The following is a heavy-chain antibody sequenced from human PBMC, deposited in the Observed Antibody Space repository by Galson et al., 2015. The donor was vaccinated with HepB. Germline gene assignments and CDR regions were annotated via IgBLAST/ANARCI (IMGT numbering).Heavy chain of an antibody. D-gene: IGHD3-22*01. V-gene: IGHV3-74*01. CDR2: INSDGSST. CDR1: GFTFSSYW. Sequence: SLRLSCAASGFTFSSYWMHWVRHAPGKGLVWVSRINSDGSSTSYADSVKGRFTISRDNAKNTLYLQMNRLRAEDTAVYYCARGAGYYDSSGYYRLPFDPWVQGTLVTVSS. J-gene: IGHJ5*02. CDR3: ARGAGYYDSSGYYRLPFDP.